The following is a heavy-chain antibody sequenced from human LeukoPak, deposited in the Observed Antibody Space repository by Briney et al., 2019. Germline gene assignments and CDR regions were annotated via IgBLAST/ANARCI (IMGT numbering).Heavy chain of an antibody. J-gene: IGHJ3*02. Sequence: PGGSLRLSCADSGFTFSSYGVHWVRQAPGKGLEWGAVISYDGSNKYYADSVKGRFTISRDNSKNTLYLQMNSLRAEDTAVYYCAKDAATLRAFDIWGQGTMVTVSS. V-gene: IGHV3-30*18. CDR2: ISYDGSNK. CDR1: GFTFSSYG. CDR3: AKDAATLRAFDI.